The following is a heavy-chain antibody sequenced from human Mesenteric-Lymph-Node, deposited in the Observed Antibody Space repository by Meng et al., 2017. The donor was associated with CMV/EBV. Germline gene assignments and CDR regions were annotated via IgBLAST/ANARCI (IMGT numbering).Heavy chain of an antibody. V-gene: IGHV6-1*01. D-gene: IGHD7-27*01. CDR1: GDSVSSNTAA. Sequence: SGDSVSSNTAAWNWIRQSPSRGLEWLGRTYYRSRWFNAYAVSVKSRTSVNPDTSKNQFSLQLDSVTPEDTAVYYRAREGLGTYYFDSWGQGSLVTVSS. J-gene: IGHJ4*02. CDR3: AREGLGTYYFDS. CDR2: TYYRSRWFN.